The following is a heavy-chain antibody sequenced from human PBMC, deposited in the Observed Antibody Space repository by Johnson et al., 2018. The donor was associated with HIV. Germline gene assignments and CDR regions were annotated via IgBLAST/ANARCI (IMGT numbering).Heavy chain of an antibody. J-gene: IGHJ3*02. CDR1: GFPFDDFA. V-gene: IGHV3-9*01. D-gene: IGHD4-17*01. CDR3: AKGFRGMTTVTINTFDI. Sequence: VQLLESGGGLVQPGRSLRLSCVASGFPFDDFAMHWVRLPPGKGLEWVSGISWNSQSIDYADAVKGRFPIYRDDAKNSLYRQMNSVRSDDTALYYCAKGFRGMTTVTINTFDIWGRGTLVTVSS. CDR2: ISWNSQSI.